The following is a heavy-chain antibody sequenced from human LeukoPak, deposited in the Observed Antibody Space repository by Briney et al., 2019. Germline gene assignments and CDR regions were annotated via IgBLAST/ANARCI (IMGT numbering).Heavy chain of an antibody. J-gene: IGHJ4*02. V-gene: IGHV3-21*01. D-gene: IGHD2-2*01. Sequence: GGSLRLSCAASGFTFSSYSMNWVRQAPGKGLEWVSSISSSSSYIYYADSVKGRFTISRDNAKNSLYLQMNSLRAEDTAVYYCARRYCSSTSCYNFDYWGPGTLVTVSS. CDR1: GFTFSSYS. CDR2: ISSSSSYI. CDR3: ARRYCSSTSCYNFDY.